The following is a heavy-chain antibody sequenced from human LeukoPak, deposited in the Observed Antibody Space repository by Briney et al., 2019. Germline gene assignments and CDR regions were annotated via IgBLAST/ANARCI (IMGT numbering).Heavy chain of an antibody. CDR2: IIPILGIA. V-gene: IGHV1-69*04. CDR1: GGTFSSYA. J-gene: IGHJ4*02. Sequence: GASVKVSCKASGGTFSSYAIRWVRQAPGQGLEWMGRIIPILGIANYAQKFQGRVTITADKSTSTAYMELSSLRSEDTAVYYCARDMPGIAAPPHFDYWGQGTLVTVSS. CDR3: ARDMPGIAAPPHFDY. D-gene: IGHD6-6*01.